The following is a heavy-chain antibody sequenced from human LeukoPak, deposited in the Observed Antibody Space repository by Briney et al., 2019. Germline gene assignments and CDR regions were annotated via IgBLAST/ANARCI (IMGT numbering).Heavy chain of an antibody. J-gene: IGHJ4*02. Sequence: KPGGSLRLSCAASGFTFSSYSMNWVRQAPGKGLEWVSSISSSSSYIYYTNSVKGRFTISRDNAKNSLYLQMNSLRAEDTAVYYCARHGSSPCFDYWGQGTLVTVSS. V-gene: IGHV3-21*01. D-gene: IGHD6-6*01. CDR1: GFTFSSYS. CDR2: ISSSSSYI. CDR3: ARHGSSPCFDY.